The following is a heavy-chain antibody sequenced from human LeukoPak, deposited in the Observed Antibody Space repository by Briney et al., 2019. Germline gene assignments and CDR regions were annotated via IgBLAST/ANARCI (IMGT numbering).Heavy chain of an antibody. V-gene: IGHV1-18*01. D-gene: IGHD2-2*01. CDR2: ISAYNGNT. CDR3: ARDHIVVVPAAMDYYYMDV. CDR1: GYTFTSYG. Sequence: GASVKVSCKASGYTFTSYGISWVRQAPGQGLEWMGWISAYNGNTNYAQKLQGRVTMTTDTSTSTAYMELRSLRSDDTAVYYCARDHIVVVPAAMDYYYMDVWGKGTTVTVSS. J-gene: IGHJ6*03.